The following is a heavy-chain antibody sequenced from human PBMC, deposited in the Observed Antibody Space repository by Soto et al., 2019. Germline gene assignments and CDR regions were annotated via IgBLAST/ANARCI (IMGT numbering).Heavy chain of an antibody. D-gene: IGHD3-16*01. V-gene: IGHV4-61*01. Sequence: ETLSLTCTVSGGSVSSVSYYWYCIRQPPGKGLEWIAYISYSGSSSYNSSLKSRVTISVDTSKNQFSLNLSSVTAADTAVYYCARGVRLILGYWGQGTLVTVSS. CDR1: GGSVSSVSYY. CDR2: ISYSGSS. J-gene: IGHJ4*02. CDR3: ARGVRLILGY.